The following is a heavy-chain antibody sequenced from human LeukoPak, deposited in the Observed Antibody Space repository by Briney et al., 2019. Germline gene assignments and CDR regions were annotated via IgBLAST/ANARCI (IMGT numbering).Heavy chain of an antibody. D-gene: IGHD6-13*01. CDR1: GFTFSTSN. J-gene: IGHJ4*02. CDR2: ISGSSSTI. Sequence: GGSLRLSCAASGFTFSTSNMNWVRQAPGKGLEWISYISGSSSTIYYADSVKGRFTISRDNAKNSLYLQMNSLRAEDTAVYYCARALVAAARNFDYWGQGTLVSVSS. V-gene: IGHV3-48*01. CDR3: ARALVAAARNFDY.